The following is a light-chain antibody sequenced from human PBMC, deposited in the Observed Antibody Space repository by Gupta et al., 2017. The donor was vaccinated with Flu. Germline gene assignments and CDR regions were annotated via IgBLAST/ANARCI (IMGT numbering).Light chain of an antibody. CDR1: KSVRSY. J-gene: IGKJ2*04. CDR3: QNRSKLPCS. Sequence: PAPLSASAGERASLSSMVSKSVRSYLTWYQQKPGQAPRLLIYAVSNRTIGVPARFSGSGSGTDFTLTISRLEPEDFAVYNCQNRSKLPCSFGQGTRLEIK. V-gene: IGKV3-11*01. CDR2: AVS.